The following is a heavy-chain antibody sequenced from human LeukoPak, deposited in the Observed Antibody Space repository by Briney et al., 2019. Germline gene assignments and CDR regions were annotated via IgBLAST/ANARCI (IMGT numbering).Heavy chain of an antibody. CDR1: GGSISYDY. Sequence: PSKTLSLTCTVSGGSISYDYWSWIRQSPGKRLEWIGYIHYSGATNYSPSLKSRVTISVDTSKNQFSLKLSSVTAADTALYYCATLRGASTAVFDSWGQGALVTVSS. J-gene: IGHJ4*02. D-gene: IGHD2-21*02. CDR3: ATLRGASTAVFDS. CDR2: IHYSGAT. V-gene: IGHV4-59*08.